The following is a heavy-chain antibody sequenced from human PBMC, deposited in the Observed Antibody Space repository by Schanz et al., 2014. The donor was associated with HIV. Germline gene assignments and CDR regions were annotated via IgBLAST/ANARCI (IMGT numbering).Heavy chain of an antibody. CDR1: GYTFSSHG. J-gene: IGHJ6*02. V-gene: IGHV1-18*01. Sequence: QVQLVQSGAEVKKPGSSVKVSCKASGYTFSSHGISWVRQAPGQGLEWMGWISGYNGHTDYEQKIQGRVTLTTDTSTSTAYMELRGLKSDDTAVYYCARDPLVAKYYSGMDVWGQGTTVTVS. CDR3: ARDPLVAKYYSGMDV. CDR2: ISGYNGHT.